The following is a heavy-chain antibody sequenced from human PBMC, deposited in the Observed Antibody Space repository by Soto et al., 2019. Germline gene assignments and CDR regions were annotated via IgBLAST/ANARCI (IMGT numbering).Heavy chain of an antibody. D-gene: IGHD5-12*01. CDR3: ARPTSSGYDNHYYGMDV. V-gene: IGHV5-10-1*01. Sequence: GESLKISCKGSGYSFTSYWISWVRQMPGKGLEWMGRIDPSDSYTNYSPSFQGHVTISADKSISTAYLQWSSLKASDTAMYYCARPTSSGYDNHYYGMDVWGQGTTVTVSS. CDR2: IDPSDSYT. J-gene: IGHJ6*02. CDR1: GYSFTSYW.